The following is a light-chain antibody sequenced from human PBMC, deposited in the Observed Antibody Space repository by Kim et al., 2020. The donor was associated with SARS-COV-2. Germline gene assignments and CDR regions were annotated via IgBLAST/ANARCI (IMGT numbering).Light chain of an antibody. CDR3: QYYSRDNVI. CDR2: DDV. V-gene: IGLV6-57*03. J-gene: IGLJ2*01. CDR1: SGSIDGYY. Sequence: GQTVTISCTRSSGSIDGYYVEWYQQRPGGVPTTVIYDDVRRPSGVVDRFSGSIDTSSNAASLTFSGLRTEDDADYYCQYYSRDNVIFGGGTQLTVL.